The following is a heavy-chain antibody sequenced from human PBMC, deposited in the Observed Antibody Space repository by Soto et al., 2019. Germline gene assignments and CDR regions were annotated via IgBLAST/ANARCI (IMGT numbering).Heavy chain of an antibody. Sequence: QVQLVQSGAEVKKPGASVKVSCKASGYTFTSYGISWVRQAPGQGLEWMGWISAYNGNTNYAQKLQGRVTMTTDTSTRTAYRELRSLRSDDTAVYYCARDRVLGSGYYDFWSGYQPRYGMDVWGQGTTVTVSS. V-gene: IGHV1-18*04. CDR2: ISAYNGNT. J-gene: IGHJ6*02. CDR3: ARDRVLGSGYYDFWSGYQPRYGMDV. D-gene: IGHD3-3*01. CDR1: GYTFTSYG.